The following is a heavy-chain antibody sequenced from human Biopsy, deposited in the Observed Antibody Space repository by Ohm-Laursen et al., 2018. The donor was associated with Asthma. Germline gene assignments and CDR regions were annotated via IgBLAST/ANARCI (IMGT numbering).Heavy chain of an antibody. V-gene: IGHV3-21*01. CDR1: GFDPRDYT. Sequence: SLRLSCTASGFDPRDYTMNWVRQAPGKGLEWVASISSLSRYIYHATSLRGRFTISRDNAKRSLYLQMDSLRGDDTAVYYCSRDFTIGSGSPFHFWGRGTLVTVSS. CDR3: SRDFTIGSGSPFHF. CDR2: ISSLSRYI. D-gene: IGHD3-10*01. J-gene: IGHJ4*02.